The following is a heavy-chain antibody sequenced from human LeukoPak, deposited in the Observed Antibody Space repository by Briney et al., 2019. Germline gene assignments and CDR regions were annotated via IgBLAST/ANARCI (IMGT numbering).Heavy chain of an antibody. D-gene: IGHD6-19*01. Sequence: ASETLSLTCTVSGGSISSYYWSWIRHPPGKGLEWIGYIYYSGSTNYNPSLKSRVTISVDTSKNQFSLKLSSVTAADTAVYYCARVVAYSSGWTPFDYWGQGTLVTVSS. CDR3: ARVVAYSSGWTPFDY. CDR2: IYYSGST. CDR1: GGSISSYY. J-gene: IGHJ4*02. V-gene: IGHV4-59*01.